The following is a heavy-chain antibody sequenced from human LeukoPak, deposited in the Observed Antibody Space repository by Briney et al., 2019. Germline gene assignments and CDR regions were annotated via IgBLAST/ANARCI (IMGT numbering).Heavy chain of an antibody. CDR3: AKDKSEMETITRAFDF. CDR2: IKQDGSEK. J-gene: IGHJ3*01. Sequence: PGGSLRLSCAASGFTFSSYWMSWVRQAPGKGLEWVANIKQDGSEKYYVDSVKGRFTISRDNAKNSLYLQMNSLRAEDAAVYYCAKDKSEMETITRAFDFWGQGTMVTVSS. CDR1: GFTFSSYW. V-gene: IGHV3-7*03. D-gene: IGHD5-24*01.